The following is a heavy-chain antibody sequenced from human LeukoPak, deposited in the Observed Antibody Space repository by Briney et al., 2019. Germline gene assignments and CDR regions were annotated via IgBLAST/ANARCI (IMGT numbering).Heavy chain of an antibody. CDR3: ARDGYYDSSGYAY. D-gene: IGHD3-22*01. CDR2: IYTSGST. J-gene: IGHJ4*02. V-gene: IGHV4-4*07. CDR1: GGSFSGYY. Sequence: SETLSLTCAVYGGSFSGYYWSWIRQPAGKGLEWIGRIYTSGSTNYNPSLKSRVTMSVDTSKNQFSLKLSSVTAADTAVYYCARDGYYDSSGYAYWGQGTLVTVSS.